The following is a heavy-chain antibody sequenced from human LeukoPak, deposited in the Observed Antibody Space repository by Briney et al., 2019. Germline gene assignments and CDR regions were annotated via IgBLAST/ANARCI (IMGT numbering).Heavy chain of an antibody. CDR3: ARCPPYYDFWSGYPTYAFDI. CDR2: INPNSGGT. D-gene: IGHD3-3*01. Sequence: ASVEVSCKASGYTFTGYYMHWVRQAPGQGLEWMGWINPNSGGTNYAQKFQGRVTMTRDTSISTAYMELSRLRSDDTAVYYCARCPPYYDFWSGYPTYAFDIWGQGTMVTVSP. V-gene: IGHV1-2*02. CDR1: GYTFTGYY. J-gene: IGHJ3*02.